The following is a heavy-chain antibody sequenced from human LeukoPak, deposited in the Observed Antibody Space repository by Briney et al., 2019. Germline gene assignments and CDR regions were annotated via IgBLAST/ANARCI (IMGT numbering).Heavy chain of an antibody. J-gene: IGHJ4*02. D-gene: IGHD4-17*01. CDR3: ARHVTYYGDYVY. Sequence: PSETLSLTCTVSGGSISSSSYYWGWIRQPPGKGLEWIGSIYYSGSTYYNPSLKSRVTISVDTSKNQFSLKLSSVTAADTAVYYCARHVTYYGDYVYWGQGTLVTVSS. CDR2: IYYSGST. CDR1: GGSISSSSYY. V-gene: IGHV4-39*01.